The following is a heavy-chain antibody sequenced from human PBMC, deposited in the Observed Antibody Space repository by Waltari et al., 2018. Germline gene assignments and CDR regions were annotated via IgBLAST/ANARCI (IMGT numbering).Heavy chain of an antibody. CDR3: ARDSRLRLRYFDWLLYY. D-gene: IGHD3-9*01. CDR1: GYTFTSYG. V-gene: IGHV1-18*01. CDR2: ISAYNVTT. J-gene: IGHJ4*02. Sequence: QVQLVQSGAEVKKPGASVKVSCKASGYTFTSYGISWLRQAPGQGLEWMGWISAYNVTTNYEQKLPGRVTMTTDPSTSTVYMELSSLISDDTAVYYCARDSRLRLRYFDWLLYYWVQGTLVTVSS.